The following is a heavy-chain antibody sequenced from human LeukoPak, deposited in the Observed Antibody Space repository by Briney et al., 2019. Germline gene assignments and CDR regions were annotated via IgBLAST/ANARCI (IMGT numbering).Heavy chain of an antibody. CDR1: GASISSYY. V-gene: IGHV4-59*01. Sequence: SETLSLSCTVSGASISSYYWSWTRQSPGKGLEWIGYIYYTGSTNYNPSLKSRVTISVDTSKNQFSLKLSSVTAADTAVYYCATRLFNGWFAPWGQGTLVTVSS. CDR3: ATRLFNGWFAP. J-gene: IGHJ5*02. CDR2: IYYTGST. D-gene: IGHD4/OR15-4a*01.